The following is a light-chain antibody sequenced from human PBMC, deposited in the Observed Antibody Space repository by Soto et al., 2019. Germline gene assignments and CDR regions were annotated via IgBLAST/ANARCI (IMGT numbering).Light chain of an antibody. CDR1: QSVSSNF. Sequence: EIVLTQSPGTLSLSPGERATLSCRASQSVSSNFLAWYQEKPGQAPRLLIYGASSRATGIPDRFSGSGSGTEFTLTISSLQPEDFATYYCQQLNSYPVTFGPGTKVDI. V-gene: IGKV3-20*01. J-gene: IGKJ3*01. CDR3: QQLNSYPVT. CDR2: GAS.